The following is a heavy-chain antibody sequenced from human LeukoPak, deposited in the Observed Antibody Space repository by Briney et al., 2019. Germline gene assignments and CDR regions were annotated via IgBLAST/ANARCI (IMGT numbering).Heavy chain of an antibody. D-gene: IGHD6-19*01. V-gene: IGHV3-48*02. Sequence: GGSLRLSCAASGFTFSSYWMSWVRQAPGKGLEWVAYISGSGSTIDYGDSVKGRFTISRDNAKNSLYLQMNSLRDEDTAVYYCAKDGYSSGWYVIYYYYGMDVWGQGTTVTVSS. CDR1: GFTFSSYW. CDR2: ISGSGSTI. CDR3: AKDGYSSGWYVIYYYYGMDV. J-gene: IGHJ6*02.